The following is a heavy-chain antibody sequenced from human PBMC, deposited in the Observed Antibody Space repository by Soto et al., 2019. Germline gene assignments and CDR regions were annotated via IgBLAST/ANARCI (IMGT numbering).Heavy chain of an antibody. CDR1: GGSISSYY. Sequence: SETLSLTCTVSGGSISSYYWSWIRQPPGKGLEWIGYIYYSGSTNYNPSLKSRVTISVDTSKNQFSLKLSSVTAADTAVYYCARADMVRGVVDYWGQGTLVTSPQ. CDR2: IYYSGST. V-gene: IGHV4-59*01. J-gene: IGHJ4*02. D-gene: IGHD3-10*01. CDR3: ARADMVRGVVDY.